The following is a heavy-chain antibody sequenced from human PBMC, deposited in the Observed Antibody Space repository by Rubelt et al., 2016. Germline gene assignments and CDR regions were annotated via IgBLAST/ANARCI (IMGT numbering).Heavy chain of an antibody. V-gene: IGHV3-74*01. J-gene: IGHJ4*02. D-gene: IGHD3-10*01. Sequence: SYADSVKGRFTISRDNAKNTLYLQMNSLRAEDTAVYYCARGGYYGSGLRARRDFDYWGQGTLVTVSS. CDR3: ARGGYYGSGLRARRDFDY.